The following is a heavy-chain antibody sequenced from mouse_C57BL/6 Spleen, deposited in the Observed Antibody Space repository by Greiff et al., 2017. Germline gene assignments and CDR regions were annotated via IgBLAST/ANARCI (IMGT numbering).Heavy chain of an antibody. J-gene: IGHJ3*01. CDR3: ARQGDYDEDVSLAD. CDR2: IYPGDGDT. D-gene: IGHD2-4*01. CDR1: GYAFSSSW. Sequence: QVQLQQSGPELVKPGASVKISCKASGYAFSSSWLNWVKQRPGKGLEWIGRIYPGDGDTNYNGKFKGKATLTADKSSSTAYMQLSSLTSEDSAVYFCARQGDYDEDVSLADWGQGTLVTVSA. V-gene: IGHV1-82*01.